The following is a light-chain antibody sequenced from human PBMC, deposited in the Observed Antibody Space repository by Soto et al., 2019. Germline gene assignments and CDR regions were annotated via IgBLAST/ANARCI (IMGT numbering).Light chain of an antibody. CDR2: AAS. CDR1: QSISSY. J-gene: IGKJ1*01. CDR3: QQNAITPPWT. V-gene: IGKV1-39*01. Sequence: DIQMTQSPSSLSASVGDRVTITCRASQSISSYLNWYQQKAGQAPKLLIYAASTLHSGVPSRFSGSGSGTEFTLTISSLQPEDFATYYCQQNAITPPWTFGQGTKVDVK.